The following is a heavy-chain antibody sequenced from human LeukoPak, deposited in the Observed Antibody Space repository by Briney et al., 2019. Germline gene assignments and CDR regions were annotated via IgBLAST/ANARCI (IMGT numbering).Heavy chain of an antibody. CDR3: AKDESRHYYDSSGSTDY. D-gene: IGHD3-22*01. J-gene: IGHJ4*02. V-gene: IGHV3-9*01. CDR2: ISWNSGSI. Sequence: GGSLRLSCAASGFTFDDYAMHWVRQAPGKGLEWVSGISWNSGSIGYADSVKGRFTISRDNAKNSLYLQMNSLRAEDTALYYCAKDESRHYYDSSGSTDYWGQGTLVTVS. CDR1: GFTFDDYA.